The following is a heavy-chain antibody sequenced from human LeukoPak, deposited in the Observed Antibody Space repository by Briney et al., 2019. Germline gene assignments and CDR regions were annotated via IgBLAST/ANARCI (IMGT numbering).Heavy chain of an antibody. D-gene: IGHD1-26*01. CDR1: GGTFSSYA. J-gene: IGHJ3*02. Sequence: GASVKVSCKASGGTFSSYAISWVRQAPGQGLEWMGGIIPIFGTANYAQKFQGRVTITTDESTSTAYMELSSLRSEDTAVYYCEIVGWEQEGGDAFDIWGQGTMVTVSS. CDR3: EIVGWEQEGGDAFDI. V-gene: IGHV1-69*05. CDR2: IIPIFGTA.